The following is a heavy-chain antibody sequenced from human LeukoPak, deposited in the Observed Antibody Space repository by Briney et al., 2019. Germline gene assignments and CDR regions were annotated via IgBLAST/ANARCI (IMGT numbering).Heavy chain of an antibody. V-gene: IGHV3-74*01. CDR3: ARDSHLSRLLDY. CDR1: GFTFSASW. CDR2: MNLDGSVT. J-gene: IGHJ4*02. Sequence: GGSLRLPCEASGFTFSASWMYWVRQPPGKGRVWVSRMNLDGSVTSYADSVEGRFTISRDNAKNTLYLQMDSVRADDTAIYYCARDSHLSRLLDYWGQGTPVTVSS.